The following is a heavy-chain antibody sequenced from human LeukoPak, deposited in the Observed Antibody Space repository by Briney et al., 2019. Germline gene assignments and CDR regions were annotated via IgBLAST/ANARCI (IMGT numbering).Heavy chain of an antibody. CDR3: AKYAAAGAYDRHSEIDS. V-gene: IGHV3-30*18. CDR1: GFTFSSYE. Sequence: GGSLRLSCAASGFTFSSYEMNWVRQAPGKGLEWVAVIAYDGSNKYSADSLKGQGRFTISRDNSKNTLFLEMNSLRPEDTAVYYCAKYAAAGAYDRHSEIDSWGQGTLVTVSS. J-gene: IGHJ4*02. CDR2: IAYDGSNK. D-gene: IGHD3-22*01.